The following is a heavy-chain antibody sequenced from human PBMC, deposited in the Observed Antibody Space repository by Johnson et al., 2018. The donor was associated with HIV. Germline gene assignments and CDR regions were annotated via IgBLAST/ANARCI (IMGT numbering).Heavy chain of an antibody. CDR3: ARDGGINYFGVVTPEAFDI. J-gene: IGHJ3*02. CDR1: GFTFSSYA. D-gene: IGHD3-3*01. CDR2: ISYDGSNK. Sequence: QVQLVESGGGAVQPGRSLRLSCAASGFTFSSYAMHWVRQAPGKGLEWVAVISYDGSNKYYADSVKGRFTISRDNSKNTLYLQMNSLRAEDTAVYYCARDGGINYFGVVTPEAFDIWGQGTMVTVSS. V-gene: IGHV3-30-3*01.